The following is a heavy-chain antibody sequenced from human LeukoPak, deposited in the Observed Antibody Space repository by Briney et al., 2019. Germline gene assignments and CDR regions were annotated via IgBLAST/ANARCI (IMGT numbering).Heavy chain of an antibody. Sequence: SETLSLTCTVSAGSISSTSHHWGWIRQSPGKGLEWIGSIYYGRTTYYNPSLNSRVTISLVTSNNQFSLQLNPVPAADTAVYYCVRHDGRGGATMGALDSWGQGSLVTVSS. J-gene: IGHJ4*02. D-gene: IGHD5-12*01. CDR1: AGSISSTSHH. V-gene: IGHV4-39*01. CDR3: VRHDGRGGATMGALDS. CDR2: IYYGRTT.